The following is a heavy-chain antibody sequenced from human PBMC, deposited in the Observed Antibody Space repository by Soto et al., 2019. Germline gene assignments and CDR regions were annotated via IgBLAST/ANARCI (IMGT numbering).Heavy chain of an antibody. CDR3: ARPAASIAVAADYNGNDAFDV. Sequence: QLQLQESGPELVKPSETLSLTCTVSGASISSTTYYWGWIRQTPGKGLEWIGSIYYSGSTYYNPSLKSRVTISVDTSNNQFSLNLSSVTAADTAVYYCARPAASIAVAADYNGNDAFDVWGRGTMVTVSS. CDR2: IYYSGST. J-gene: IGHJ3*01. CDR1: GASISSTTYY. V-gene: IGHV4-39*01. D-gene: IGHD6-19*01.